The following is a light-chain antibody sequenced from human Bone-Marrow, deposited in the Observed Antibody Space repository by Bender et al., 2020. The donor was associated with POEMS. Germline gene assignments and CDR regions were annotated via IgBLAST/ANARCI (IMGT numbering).Light chain of an antibody. Sequence: QSVLTQPPSVSGAPGQRVTISCTGSSSNTGSGYDINWYQHLPGTAPKLMIYFVTSRPSGVSDRFSGSKSGNTASLTISGLQAEDEADYYCCSFARGDTWVFGGGTKLTVL. V-gene: IGLV1-40*01. CDR3: CSFARGDTWV. CDR2: FVT. J-gene: IGLJ3*02. CDR1: SSNTGSGYD.